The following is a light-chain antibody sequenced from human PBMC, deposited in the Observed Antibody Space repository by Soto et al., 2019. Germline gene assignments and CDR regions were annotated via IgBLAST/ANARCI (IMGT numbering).Light chain of an antibody. V-gene: IGLV2-14*03. J-gene: IGLJ1*01. CDR1: SSDVGGYNY. CDR2: DVS. Sequence: QSALTQPASVSGSPGQSIAISCTGTSSDVGGYNYVSWYQQHPGKAPKLMIYDVSNRPSGVSNRFSGSKSGNTASLTISGLQAEDEADYYCCSYTTSSTYVFGNGTKVTVL. CDR3: CSYTTSSTYV.